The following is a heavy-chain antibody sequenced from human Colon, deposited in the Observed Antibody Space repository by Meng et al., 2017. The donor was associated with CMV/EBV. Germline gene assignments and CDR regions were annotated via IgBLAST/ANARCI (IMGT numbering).Heavy chain of an antibody. V-gene: IGHV4-39*07. CDR3: AREGPSATPPPYWFDP. J-gene: IGHJ5*02. CDR2: IYSSGST. Sequence: SETLSLTCTVSGGSISSNTYYWAWIRQPPGKGLEWIGSIYSSGSTYYNPSLKSRVAISVDTSKKQFSLNLSSLTAADTAVYYCAREGPSATPPPYWFDPWGQGTLVTVSS. CDR1: GGSISSNTYY. D-gene: IGHD2-2*01.